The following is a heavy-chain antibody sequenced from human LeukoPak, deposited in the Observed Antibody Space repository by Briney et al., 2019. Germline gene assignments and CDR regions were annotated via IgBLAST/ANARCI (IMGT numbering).Heavy chain of an antibody. CDR2: MNPNSGNT. Sequence: ASVKVSCKASGYTFTSYDINWVRQATGQGLEWMGWMNPNSGNTGYAQKFQGRVTMTRNTSISTAYMELSSLRSEDTAMYYCARVMDSSSWYEGRYFDYWGQGTLVTVSS. CDR1: GYTFTSYD. J-gene: IGHJ4*02. D-gene: IGHD6-13*01. CDR3: ARVMDSSSWYEGRYFDY. V-gene: IGHV1-8*01.